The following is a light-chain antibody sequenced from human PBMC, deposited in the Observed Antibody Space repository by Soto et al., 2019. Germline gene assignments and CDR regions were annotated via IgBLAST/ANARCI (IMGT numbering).Light chain of an antibody. CDR2: KAS. Sequence: DIQMTQPPSTLSASLGDRVTITCRASQTIRGYLAWYQQKPGKAPKLLIYKASTLESGVPSRFSGSGSGSEFTLTISSLQPDDFATYYCQHYDAYSTWTFGQGTKVDIK. V-gene: IGKV1-5*03. J-gene: IGKJ1*01. CDR3: QHYDAYSTWT. CDR1: QTIRGY.